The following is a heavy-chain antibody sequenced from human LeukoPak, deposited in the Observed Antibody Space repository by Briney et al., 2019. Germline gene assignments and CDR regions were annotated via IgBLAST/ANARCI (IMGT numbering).Heavy chain of an antibody. CDR2: ISGSGGST. Sequence: GGSLRLSCAASGFTVSNYYMSWVRQAPGKGLEWVSAISGSGGSTYYADSVKGRFTISRDNSKNTLYLQMNSLRAEDTAVYYCAKDPVVVTGDGFDYWGQGTLVTVSS. V-gene: IGHV3-23*01. CDR1: GFTVSNYY. CDR3: AKDPVVVTGDGFDY. D-gene: IGHD2-21*02. J-gene: IGHJ4*02.